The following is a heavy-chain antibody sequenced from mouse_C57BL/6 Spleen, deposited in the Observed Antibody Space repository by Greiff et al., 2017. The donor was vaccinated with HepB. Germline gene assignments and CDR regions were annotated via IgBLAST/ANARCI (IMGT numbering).Heavy chain of an antibody. Sequence: EVMLVESGGGLVKPGGSLKLSCAASGFTFSSYAMSWVRQTPEKRLEWVATISDGGSYTYYPDNVKGRFTISRDNAKNTLYLQLSHLKSEDTAMYYCARDKQYSKGYFDYWGQGTTLTVSS. V-gene: IGHV5-4*01. CDR1: GFTFSSYA. J-gene: IGHJ2*01. CDR3: ARDKQYSKGYFDY. D-gene: IGHD2-5*01. CDR2: ISDGGSYT.